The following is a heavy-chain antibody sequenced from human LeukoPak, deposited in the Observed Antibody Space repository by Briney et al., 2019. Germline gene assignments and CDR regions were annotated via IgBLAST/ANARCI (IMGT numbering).Heavy chain of an antibody. D-gene: IGHD4-17*01. V-gene: IGHV3-30*04. CDR3: ARNDYGQYDFDY. Sequence: GRSLRLSCAASGFTFSRLSMHWVRQAPGKGLEWVAIISNNGRNKYYADSVRGRFTISRDNSDNTLYLQVDNLRADDTAIYYCARNDYGQYDFDYWGQGTLVTISS. CDR1: GFTFSRLS. J-gene: IGHJ4*02. CDR2: ISNNGRNK.